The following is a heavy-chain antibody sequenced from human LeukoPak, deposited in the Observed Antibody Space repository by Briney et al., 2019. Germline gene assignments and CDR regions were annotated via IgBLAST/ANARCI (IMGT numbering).Heavy chain of an antibody. Sequence: GGSLRLSCAASGFTFDDYAMHWVRQAPGKGLEWVSGISWDSTNIGYADSVKGRFTISRDNAKNSLYLQMHSLRAEDMALYSGAKAFSAPSSSPVDYWGQGTQVTVSS. CDR2: ISWDSTNI. CDR1: GFTFDDYA. CDR3: AKAFSAPSSSPVDY. J-gene: IGHJ4*02. V-gene: IGHV3-9*03. D-gene: IGHD6-13*01.